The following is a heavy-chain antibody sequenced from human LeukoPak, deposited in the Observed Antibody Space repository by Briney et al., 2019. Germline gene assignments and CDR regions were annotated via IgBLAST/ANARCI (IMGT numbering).Heavy chain of an antibody. V-gene: IGHV3-30*04. CDR1: EFTFSRNA. Sequence: GGSLRRSCAASEFTFSRNAMHWVRQAPGKGLEWVAVISYDGSNKYYADSVKGRFTISRDNSKDTLYLQMNSLRADDTAVYYCARDRAVGCSGGSCYPIDYWGQGTLVTVSS. CDR3: ARDRAVGCSGGSCYPIDY. CDR2: ISYDGSNK. J-gene: IGHJ4*02. D-gene: IGHD2-15*01.